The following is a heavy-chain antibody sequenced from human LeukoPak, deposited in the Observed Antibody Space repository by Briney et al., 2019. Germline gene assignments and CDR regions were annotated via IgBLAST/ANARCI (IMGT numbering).Heavy chain of an antibody. Sequence: ASVKVSCKASGYTFTSYYMHWVRQAPGQGLEWMGIINPSGGSTSYAQKFQGRVTMTRDTSTSTVYMELSSLRSEDTAVYYCARRYSYGFWEAYYFDYWSQGTLVTVSS. CDR2: INPSGGST. CDR1: GYTFTSYY. J-gene: IGHJ4*02. V-gene: IGHV1-46*01. CDR3: ARRYSYGFWEAYYFDY. D-gene: IGHD5-18*01.